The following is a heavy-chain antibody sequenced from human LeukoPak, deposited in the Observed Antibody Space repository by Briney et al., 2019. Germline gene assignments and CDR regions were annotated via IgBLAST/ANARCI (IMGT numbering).Heavy chain of an antibody. V-gene: IGHV3-33*01. D-gene: IGHD5-18*01. J-gene: IGHJ4*02. CDR1: GFTFSSYG. CDR2: IWYDGSNK. Sequence: GRSLRLSCAASGFTFSSYGMHWVRQAPGKGLEWVAVIWYDGSNKYYADSVKGRFTISRDNSKNTLYLQMNSLRAEDTAVYYCARDQRALGYSYGFDYRGQGTLVTVSS. CDR3: ARDQRALGYSYGFDY.